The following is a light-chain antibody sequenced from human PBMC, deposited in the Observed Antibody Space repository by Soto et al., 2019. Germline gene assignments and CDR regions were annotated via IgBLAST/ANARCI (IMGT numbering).Light chain of an antibody. Sequence: EIVLTQAPATLSLSPGERATLSCRASQSVGRFVAWYQQKPGQAPRLLIYETSTRATGIPVRFSGSGSGTDFSLTISGLAPEDFALYYCQHRASWPISFGGGTKVEIK. CDR3: QHRASWPIS. V-gene: IGKV3-11*01. J-gene: IGKJ4*01. CDR1: QSVGRF. CDR2: ETS.